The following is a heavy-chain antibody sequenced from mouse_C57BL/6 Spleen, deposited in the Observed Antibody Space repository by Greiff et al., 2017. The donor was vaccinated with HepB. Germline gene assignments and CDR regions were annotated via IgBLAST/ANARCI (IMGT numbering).Heavy chain of an antibody. CDR3: ARKMGLLSNYPFDY. D-gene: IGHD2-5*01. J-gene: IGHJ2*01. Sequence: QVQLKQSGPELVKPGASVKLSCKASGYTFTSYDINWVKQRPGQGLEWIGWIYPRDGSTKYNEKFKGKATLTVDTSSSTAYMELHSLPSEDSAVYFCARKMGLLSNYPFDYWGQGTTLTVSS. CDR2: IYPRDGST. V-gene: IGHV1-85*01. CDR1: GYTFTSYD.